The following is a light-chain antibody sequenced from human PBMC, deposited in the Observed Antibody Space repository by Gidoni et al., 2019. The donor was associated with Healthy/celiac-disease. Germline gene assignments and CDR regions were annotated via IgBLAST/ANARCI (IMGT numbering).Light chain of an antibody. V-gene: IGKV4-1*01. CDR1: QSVLYSSNNKNY. CDR3: QQYYSTPRT. Sequence: DILMTHSPDPLAVSLGERATINCKSSQSVLYSSNNKNYLAWYQQKPGQPPKLLIYWASTRESGVPDRFSGSGSGTDFTLTISSLQAEDVAVYYCQQYYSTPRTFGQGTKVEIK. J-gene: IGKJ1*01. CDR2: WAS.